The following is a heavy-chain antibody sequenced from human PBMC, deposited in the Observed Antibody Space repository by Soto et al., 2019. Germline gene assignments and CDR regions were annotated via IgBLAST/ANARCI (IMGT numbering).Heavy chain of an antibody. Sequence: LSLTCAVYGGSISSHYWSWVRQPAGKGPEWIGRVYTSGGTNYNPSLRGRVTMSVDTSKNQFSLRLSSVTDADTAVYYCAGDSSSSSGMDVWGRGTTVTVSS. CDR3: AGDSSSSSGMDV. CDR2: VYTSGGT. J-gene: IGHJ6*02. D-gene: IGHD6-6*01. CDR1: GGSISSHY. V-gene: IGHV4-59*10.